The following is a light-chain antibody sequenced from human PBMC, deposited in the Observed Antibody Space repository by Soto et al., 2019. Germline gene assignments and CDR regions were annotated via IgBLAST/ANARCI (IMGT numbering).Light chain of an antibody. J-gene: IGLJ1*01. CDR1: SSDVGSGSHNL. CDR3: CSYAGSFTYG. Sequence: QSALTQPASVSGSPGQSITISCTGTSSDVGSGSHNLVSWYQQRPGKAPKVMIYEGTKRPSGVSNRFSGSKSGNTASLTISGLQAEDEADYYCCSYAGSFTYGFGTGTKLTVL. CDR2: EGT. V-gene: IGLV2-23*01.